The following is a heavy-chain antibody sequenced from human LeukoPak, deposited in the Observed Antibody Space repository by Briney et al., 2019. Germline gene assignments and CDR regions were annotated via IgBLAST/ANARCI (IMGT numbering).Heavy chain of an antibody. CDR1: GFTFSSYA. CDR2: ISGSGGST. Sequence: GGSLRLSRAASGFTFSSYAMRWVRQAPGKGLEWVSAISGSGGSTYYADSAKGRFTISRDNSKNTLYLQMNSLRAEDTAVYYCARRNIAAAALDYWGQGTLVTVSS. CDR3: ARRNIAAAALDY. J-gene: IGHJ4*02. D-gene: IGHD6-13*01. V-gene: IGHV3-23*01.